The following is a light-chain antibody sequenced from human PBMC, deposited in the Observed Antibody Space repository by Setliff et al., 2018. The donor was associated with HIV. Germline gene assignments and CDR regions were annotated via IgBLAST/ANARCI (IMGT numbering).Light chain of an antibody. CDR3: QSYDSSLSGSYV. CDR1: SSNIGAGFD. J-gene: IGLJ1*01. Sequence: QSVLTQPPSVSGAPGQRVTMSCTGSSSNIGAGFDVHWYQQLPGTAPKIPIYGNSNRPSGVPDRFSGSKSGTSASLAITGLQAEDEADYYCQSYDSSLSGSYVFGTGTKVTVL. V-gene: IGLV1-40*01. CDR2: GNS.